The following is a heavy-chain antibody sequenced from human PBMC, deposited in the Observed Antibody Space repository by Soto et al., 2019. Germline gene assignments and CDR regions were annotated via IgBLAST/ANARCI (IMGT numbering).Heavy chain of an antibody. CDR3: AKDCLSGYYYYYYGMDV. D-gene: IGHD3-22*01. J-gene: IGHJ6*02. V-gene: IGHV3-30*18. Sequence: GGPLRLSCAASGFTFSSYGMHWVRQAPGKGLEWVAVISYDGSNKYYADSVKGRFTISRDNSKNTLYLQMNSLRAEDTAVYYCAKDCLSGYYYYYYGMDVWGQGTTVTVSS. CDR2: ISYDGSNK. CDR1: GFTFSSYG.